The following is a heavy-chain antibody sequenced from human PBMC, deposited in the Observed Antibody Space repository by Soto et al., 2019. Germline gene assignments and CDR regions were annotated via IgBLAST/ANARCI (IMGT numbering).Heavy chain of an antibody. D-gene: IGHD6-6*01. Sequence: GGSLRLSCAAPGFTFSSYSMNWVRQAPGKGLEWVSSISSSSSYIYYADSVKGRFTISRDNAKNSLYLQMNSLRAEDTAVYYCEKYSSSSGGYYGMDVWGQGTTVTVS. V-gene: IGHV3-21*01. CDR1: GFTFSSYS. CDR3: EKYSSSSGGYYGMDV. CDR2: ISSSSSYI. J-gene: IGHJ6*02.